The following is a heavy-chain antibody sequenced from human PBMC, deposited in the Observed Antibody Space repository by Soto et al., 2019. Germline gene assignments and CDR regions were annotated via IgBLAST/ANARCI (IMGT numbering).Heavy chain of an antibody. CDR3: NRPLWGGYDFGYDY. D-gene: IGHD5-12*01. V-gene: IGHV3-73*02. CDR2: IRSKANSYAT. Sequence: EVQLVESGGGLVQPGGSLKLSGAASGFTFSGSAMHGFRKASGKGLGWVGRIRSKANSYATAFAASVKGRFTISRDDSKNTAYLQMNSLKTEDTAVYYCNRPLWGGYDFGYDYWGQGTLVTVSS. J-gene: IGHJ4*02. CDR1: GFTFSGSA.